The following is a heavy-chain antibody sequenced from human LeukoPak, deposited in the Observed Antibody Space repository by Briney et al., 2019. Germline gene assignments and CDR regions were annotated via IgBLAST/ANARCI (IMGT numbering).Heavy chain of an antibody. Sequence: PGGSLRLSCAASGFTFDDYAMHWVRQAPGKGLEWVSGISWNSGSIGYADSVKGRFTISRDNAKNSLYLQMNSLRAEDTALYYCAKVSGYDSSFDYWGQGTLVTVSS. V-gene: IGHV3-9*01. CDR1: GFTFDDYA. J-gene: IGHJ4*02. CDR2: ISWNSGSI. CDR3: AKVSGYDSSFDY. D-gene: IGHD5-12*01.